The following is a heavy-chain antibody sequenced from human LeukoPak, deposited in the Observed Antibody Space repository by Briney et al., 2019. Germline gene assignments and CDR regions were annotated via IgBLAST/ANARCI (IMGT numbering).Heavy chain of an antibody. CDR3: AKVIVGATTYYYYYGMDV. V-gene: IGHV3-23*01. J-gene: IGHJ6*02. CDR1: GFTFSSYA. Sequence: GGSLRLSCAASGFTFSSYAMSWVRQAPGKGLEWVPAISGSGGSTYYADSVKGRFTISRDNSKNTLYLQMNSLRAEDTAVYYCAKVIVGATTYYYYYGMDVWGQGTTVTVSS. CDR2: ISGSGGST. D-gene: IGHD1-26*01.